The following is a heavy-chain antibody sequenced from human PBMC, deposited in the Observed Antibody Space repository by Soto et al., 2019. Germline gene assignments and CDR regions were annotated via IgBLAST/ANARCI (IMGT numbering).Heavy chain of an antibody. Sequence: GESLKISCKGSGYSFATYWIGWVRQMPGKCLEWMGIIYPGDSDTRYSPSFRGQVTISADKSISTAYLQWSSLKASDTAMYYCATGGYCSSTSCYNFFDYWGQGTLVTVSS. J-gene: IGHJ4*02. D-gene: IGHD2-2*02. V-gene: IGHV5-51*01. CDR1: GYSFATYW. CDR2: IYPGDSDT. CDR3: ATGGYCSSTSCYNFFDY.